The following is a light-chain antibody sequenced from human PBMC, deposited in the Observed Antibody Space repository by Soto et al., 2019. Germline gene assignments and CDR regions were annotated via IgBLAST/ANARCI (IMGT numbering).Light chain of an antibody. CDR3: QQYNSYSFT. CDR2: DAS. J-gene: IGKJ3*01. V-gene: IGKV1-5*01. CDR1: QTISTW. Sequence: DIQMTQSPSTLSASVGDSVTITCRASQTISTWLAWYQQKPGKAPKLLIYDASSLENGVPLRFSGSGSGTEVTLTISSLQPDDFADYYCQQYNSYSFTVGPGTKGDIK.